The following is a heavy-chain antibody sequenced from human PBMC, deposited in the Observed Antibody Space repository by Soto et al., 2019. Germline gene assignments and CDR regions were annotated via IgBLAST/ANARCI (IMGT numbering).Heavy chain of an antibody. D-gene: IGHD3-10*01. Sequence: GGSLRLSCAASGFSFSSYGMHWVRQAPGKGLEWVAVISYDGSNKYYADSVKGRFTISRDNSKNTLYLQMNSLRAEDTAVYYWAKGSDVPLIGGAYHGMDVWGQGTTVTASS. CDR1: GFSFSSYG. J-gene: IGHJ6*02. CDR3: AKGSDVPLIGGAYHGMDV. CDR2: ISYDGSNK. V-gene: IGHV3-30*18.